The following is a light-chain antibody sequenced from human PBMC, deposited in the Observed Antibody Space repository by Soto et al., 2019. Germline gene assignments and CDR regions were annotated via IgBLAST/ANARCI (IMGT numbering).Light chain of an antibody. J-gene: IGKJ1*01. CDR3: QQYGSSPPWT. CDR1: QSVTSNS. V-gene: IGKV3-20*01. CDR2: GAS. Sequence: EIVLTQSPGTLSLSPGEKATPSCRASQSVTSNSLAWYQQKPGQAPRLFIYGASSRATGIPDRFSGSGFGTDFTLTISRLEPEDFAVYYCQQYGSSPPWTFGQGTKVEIK.